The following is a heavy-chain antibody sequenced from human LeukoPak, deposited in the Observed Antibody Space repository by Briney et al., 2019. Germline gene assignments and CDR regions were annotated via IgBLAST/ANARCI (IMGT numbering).Heavy chain of an antibody. D-gene: IGHD2-15*01. J-gene: IGHJ6*02. Sequence: PSETLTLTCAVYGGSFSGYYWSWIRQPPGKGLEWIGEINHSGSTNYNASPKSRVTISVDTSKNQFSLKLSSVTAADTGVYYCARISLYCSGGSCPPYYYYYGMDVWGQGTTVTVSS. V-gene: IGHV4-34*01. CDR2: INHSGST. CDR3: ARISLYCSGGSCPPYYYYYGMDV. CDR1: GGSFSGYY.